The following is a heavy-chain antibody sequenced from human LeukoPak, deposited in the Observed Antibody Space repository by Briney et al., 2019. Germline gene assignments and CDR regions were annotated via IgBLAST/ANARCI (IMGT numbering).Heavy chain of an antibody. CDR3: ARDPGIAGAIPLNAFDI. CDR1: GGSISIGGYY. V-gene: IGHV4-31*03. CDR2: IYYSGTT. J-gene: IGHJ3*02. D-gene: IGHD1-26*01. Sequence: SQTLSLTCTVSGGSISIGGYYWSWIRQHPGKGLECIGYIYYSGTTYYNPSLRSRVAVSVDTSKNQFSLKLTSVTAADTAVYYCARDPGIAGAIPLNAFDIWGQGTMVTVSS.